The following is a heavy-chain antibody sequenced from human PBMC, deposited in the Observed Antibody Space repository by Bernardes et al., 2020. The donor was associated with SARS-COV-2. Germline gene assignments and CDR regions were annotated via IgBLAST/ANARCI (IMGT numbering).Heavy chain of an antibody. J-gene: IGHJ5*02. CDR3: ASERGDSGYDQKSSVAS. CDR1: VFTFSSYA. V-gene: IGHV3-23*01. D-gene: IGHD5-12*01. Sequence: WGSLRLSCAASVFTFSSYAMIWVRQAPGKGLEWVSAITGSGGSTYYADSVKGRFTISTDNSKNTLYLQMNSLISEDTAVYYCASERGDSGYDQKSSVASWGQGTLVTVSS. CDR2: ITGSGGST.